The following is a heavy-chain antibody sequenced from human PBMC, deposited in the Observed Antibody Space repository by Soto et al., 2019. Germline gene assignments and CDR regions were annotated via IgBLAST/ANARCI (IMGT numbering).Heavy chain of an antibody. D-gene: IGHD6-19*01. CDR2: IYHSGST. CDR3: ARVGPMYSSGWETYYYYYGMDV. Sequence: QVQLQESGPGLVKPSGTLSLTCAVSGGSISSSNWWSWVRQPPGKGLEWIGEIYHSGSTNYNPSLQXXXTIPVEKSKNXXSXKXXSVTAADTAVYYCARVGPMYSSGWETYYYYYGMDVWGQGTTVTVSS. CDR1: GGSISSSNW. J-gene: IGHJ6*02. V-gene: IGHV4-4*02.